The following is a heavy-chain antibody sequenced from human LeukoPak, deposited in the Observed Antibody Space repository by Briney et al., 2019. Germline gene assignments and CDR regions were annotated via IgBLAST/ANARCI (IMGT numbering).Heavy chain of an antibody. D-gene: IGHD6-19*01. V-gene: IGHV3-20*04. Sequence: PGGSLRLSCAASGFTFDDYGMSWVRQAPGKGLEWVSGINWNGGSTGYADSVKGRFTISRDNAKNSLYLQMNSLRAEDTALYYCARVSAVAGTGSTPIYYYYMDVWGKGTTVTVSS. CDR3: ARVSAVAGTGSTPIYYYYMDV. CDR1: GFTFDDYG. J-gene: IGHJ6*03. CDR2: INWNGGST.